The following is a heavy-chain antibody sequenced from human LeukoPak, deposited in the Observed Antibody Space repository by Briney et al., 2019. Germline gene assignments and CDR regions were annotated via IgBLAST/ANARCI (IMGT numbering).Heavy chain of an antibody. CDR1: GGSFSGYY. J-gene: IGHJ4*02. Sequence: SETLSLTCAVYGGSFSGYYWSWIRQPPGKWLEWIGEINHSGRTNYNPPLRSRVTISVDTSKNQSSLKLSSVTAADTAVYYCARVAGIAQGYWGQGILVTVSS. V-gene: IGHV4-34*01. CDR3: ARVAGIAQGY. D-gene: IGHD2-21*01. CDR2: INHSGRT.